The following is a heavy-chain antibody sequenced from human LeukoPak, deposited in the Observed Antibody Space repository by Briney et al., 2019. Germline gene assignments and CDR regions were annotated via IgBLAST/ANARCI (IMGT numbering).Heavy chain of an antibody. Sequence: SQTLCLTCTVSGVSISTGGYYWSCIRQLPGKGLEWIGYILKTGSTYYNPSLRSRITISVDTSKNQFSLNLTSVTAADTAVYYCARETSGIYSEYWGQGILVTVSS. J-gene: IGHJ4*02. D-gene: IGHD1-26*01. CDR1: GVSISTGGYY. V-gene: IGHV4-31*03. CDR3: ARETSGIYSEY. CDR2: ILKTGST.